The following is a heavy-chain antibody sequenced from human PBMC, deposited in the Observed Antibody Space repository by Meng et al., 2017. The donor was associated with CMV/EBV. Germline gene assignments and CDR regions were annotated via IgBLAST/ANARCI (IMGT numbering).Heavy chain of an antibody. CDR1: GCTVSTYA. V-gene: IGHV1-69*01. Sequence: VEAGAGEDSDWAWVKVAAKASGCTVSTYAILCVRQAPGQGLEWMGGIIPIFGTANYAQKFHGRVTITADESTSTAYMELSSLRSEDTAVYYCARMPRDGYNYIDYWGQGTLVTVSS. J-gene: IGHJ4*02. D-gene: IGHD5-24*01. CDR3: ARMPRDGYNYIDY. CDR2: IIPIFGTA.